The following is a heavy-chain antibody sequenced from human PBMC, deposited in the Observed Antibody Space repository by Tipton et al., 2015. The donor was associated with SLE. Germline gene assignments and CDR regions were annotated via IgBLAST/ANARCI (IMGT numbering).Heavy chain of an antibody. J-gene: IGHJ4*02. D-gene: IGHD3-22*01. CDR1: GFTFSSYW. CDR3: ARDRGPGYYDSSGYLY. CDR2: IKQDGSEK. Sequence: SLRLSCAASGFTFSSYWMSWVRQAPGKGLEWVANIKQDGSEKYYVDSVKGRFTISRDNAKNSLYLQMNSLRAEDTAVYYCARDRGPGYYDSSGYLYWGQGTLVTVSS. V-gene: IGHV3-7*01.